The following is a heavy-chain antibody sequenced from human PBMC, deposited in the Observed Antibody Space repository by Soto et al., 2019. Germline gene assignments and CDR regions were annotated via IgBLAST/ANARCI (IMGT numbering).Heavy chain of an antibody. J-gene: IGHJ6*02. CDR3: ARGWGYDSSGGLGYYYYYGMDV. CDR2: IYTSGST. D-gene: IGHD3-22*01. V-gene: IGHV4-4*07. Sequence: PSETLSLTCTVSGGSISSYYWSWIRQPAGKGLEWIGRIYTSGSTNYNPSLKSRVTMSVDTSKNQFSLKLSSVTAADTAVYYCARGWGYDSSGGLGYYYYYGMDVWGQGTTVTVSS. CDR1: GGSISSYY.